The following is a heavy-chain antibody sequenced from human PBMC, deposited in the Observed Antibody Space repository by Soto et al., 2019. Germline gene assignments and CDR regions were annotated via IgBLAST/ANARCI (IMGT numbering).Heavy chain of an antibody. CDR1: GRTFINHW. CDR3: ARQGDMAATPADAFDI. CDR2: IYPGDSDA. J-gene: IGHJ3*02. V-gene: IGHV5-51*01. D-gene: IGHD6-19*01. Sequence: PGESLKISCNVSGRTFINHWIAWGRQMPWKGLEWMGIIYPGDSDARYSPSFAGQVTISVDKSITTAYLHWSSLEASDSAVYYCARQGDMAATPADAFDIWGQGTLVTVSS.